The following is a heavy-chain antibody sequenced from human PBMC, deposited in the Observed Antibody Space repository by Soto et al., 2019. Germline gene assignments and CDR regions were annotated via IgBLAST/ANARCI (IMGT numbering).Heavy chain of an antibody. V-gene: IGHV4-34*01. CDR1: GGSFSGYY. CDR3: ARVYGIAAAGTRDAFDI. Sequence: PSETLSLTCAVYGGSFSGYYWSWIRQPPGKGLEWIGEINHSGSTNYNPSLKSRVTISVDTSKNQFSLKLSSVTAADTAVYYCARVYGIAAAGTRDAFDIWGQGTMVTVSS. J-gene: IGHJ3*02. D-gene: IGHD6-13*01. CDR2: INHSGST.